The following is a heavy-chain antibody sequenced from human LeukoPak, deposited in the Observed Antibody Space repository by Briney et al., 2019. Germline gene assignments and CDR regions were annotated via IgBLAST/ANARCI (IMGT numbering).Heavy chain of an antibody. J-gene: IGHJ4*02. CDR1: GFTFSSYS. CDR2: ISSSSSYI. D-gene: IGHD6-19*01. Sequence: PGGSLRLSCAASGFTFSSYSMNWVRQAPGKGLEWVSSISSSSSYIYYADSAKGRFTISRDNAKNSLYLQMNSLRAEDTAVYYCARDNRFASGWPDVYWGQGTLVTVSS. V-gene: IGHV3-21*01. CDR3: ARDNRFASGWPDVY.